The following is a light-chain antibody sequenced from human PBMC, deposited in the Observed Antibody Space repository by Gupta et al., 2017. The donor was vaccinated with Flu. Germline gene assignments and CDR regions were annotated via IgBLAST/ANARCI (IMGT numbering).Light chain of an antibody. CDR1: SSNIGNNI. V-gene: IGLV1-44*01. Sequence: QSVVTQPPSASETPGQRVTISCSGSSSNIGNNIVHWYQQLPGAAPYLVIYANDRRPSWVHDRFSGSTSGTSASLTNSGLQSEDEADYYCEKWDVNLNSWLFGGGTKVTVL. CDR2: AND. J-gene: IGLJ3*02. CDR3: EKWDVNLNSWL.